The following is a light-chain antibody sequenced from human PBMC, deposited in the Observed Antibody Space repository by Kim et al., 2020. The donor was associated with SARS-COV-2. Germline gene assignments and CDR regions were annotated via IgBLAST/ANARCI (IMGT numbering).Light chain of an antibody. CDR3: QQYHNCDT. CDR1: QSISSS. Sequence: EIVMTQSPATLSVSPGERATLSCRDSQSISSSLAWYQQKPGQAPRLLIYAASIRATGIPARFSGSGSGTEFTLTISSLQSEDFAVYYCQQYHNCDTCGPGTKVDIK. V-gene: IGKV3D-15*01. J-gene: IGKJ3*01. CDR2: AAS.